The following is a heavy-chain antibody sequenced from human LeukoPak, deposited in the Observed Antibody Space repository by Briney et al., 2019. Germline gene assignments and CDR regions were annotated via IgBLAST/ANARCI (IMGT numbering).Heavy chain of an antibody. J-gene: IGHJ3*02. Sequence: GESLRISCKGSGSLFTSYYITWVRPMPGKGLEWMGRIDPSDSYTNYSTSFQGHVTISADKSISTAYLQWSSLKASDTAMYYCARHYYDTLSAFDIWGQGTMVTVSS. CDR2: IDPSDSYT. D-gene: IGHD3-22*01. CDR1: GSLFTSYY. V-gene: IGHV5-10-1*01. CDR3: ARHYYDTLSAFDI.